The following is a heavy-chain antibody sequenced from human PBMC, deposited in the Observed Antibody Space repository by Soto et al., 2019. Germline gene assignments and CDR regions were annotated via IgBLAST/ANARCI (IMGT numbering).Heavy chain of an antibody. Sequence: EVQLVESGGGLVQPGGSLRLSCAASGFNFRSYDMHWVRQATGKGLEWVSGIGTAGDTYYPGSVKGRFTISRENAKNSLCLQMNSLRAEDTAVYYCARAPTLGAEEANNYYYYYAMDVWGQGTTVTVSS. CDR2: IGTAGDT. D-gene: IGHD3-16*01. CDR3: ARAPTLGAEEANNYYYYYAMDV. V-gene: IGHV3-13*01. CDR1: GFNFRSYD. J-gene: IGHJ6*02.